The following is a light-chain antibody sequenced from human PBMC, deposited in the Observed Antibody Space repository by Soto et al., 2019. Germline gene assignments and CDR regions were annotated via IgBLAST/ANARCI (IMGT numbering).Light chain of an antibody. V-gene: IGLV2-14*01. J-gene: IGLJ3*02. Sequence: QSALTQPASVSGSPGQSITLSCTGTSSDVGAYNYVSWFQQHPGKAPRLIIYDVSNRPSGVSNRFSGSKSGNTASLTISGLQAEDEADYYCSSYTTSTTGVFGGGTKVTVL. CDR1: SSDVGAYNY. CDR2: DVS. CDR3: SSYTTSTTGV.